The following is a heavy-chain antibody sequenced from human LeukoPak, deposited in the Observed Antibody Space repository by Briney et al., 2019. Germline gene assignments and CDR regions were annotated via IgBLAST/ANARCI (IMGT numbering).Heavy chain of an antibody. CDR1: GYTFTSYW. CDR2: INPGDSDT. V-gene: IGHV5-51*01. D-gene: IGHD3-22*01. J-gene: IGHJ4*02. Sequence: GESLKISCKGYGYTFTSYWTGWVRQMPGKGLEWMAIINPGDSDTRYSPSFQGQVTISADKSISTAYLQWSSLKASDTAMYYCARKEYDSSGYYYRVWGQGTLVTVSS. CDR3: ARKEYDSSGYYYRV.